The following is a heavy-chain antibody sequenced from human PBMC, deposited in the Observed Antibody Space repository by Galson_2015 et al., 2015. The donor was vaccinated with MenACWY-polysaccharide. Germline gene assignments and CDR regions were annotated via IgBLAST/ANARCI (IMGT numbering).Heavy chain of an antibody. CDR3: AKGWGYDYGDSIDY. CDR1: GFTFDDYV. J-gene: IGHJ4*02. CDR2: ISGDGGST. D-gene: IGHD4-17*01. V-gene: IGHV3-43*02. Sequence: SLRLSCAASGFTFDDYVMHWVRQAPGKGLEWVSLISGDGGSTYYTDSVKGRFTISRDNSKNSLYLQMYSLRIEDTALYYCAKGWGYDYGDSIDYWGQETLVTVSS.